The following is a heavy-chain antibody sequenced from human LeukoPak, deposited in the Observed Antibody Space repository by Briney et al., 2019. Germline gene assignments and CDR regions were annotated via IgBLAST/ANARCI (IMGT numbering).Heavy chain of an antibody. CDR1: GGSFSIYA. D-gene: IGHD1-7*01. CDR3: AKLRSVNLEAFYI. Sequence: ASVKVSCKSSGGSFSIYAISWVRQGPGQGHEWMGGIIPIFGTANYAQKFQGRVTTTTDESTSTASMELSSLRSEDTAVYYCAKLRSVNLEAFYIWGQGTMVTASS. CDR2: IIPIFGTA. J-gene: IGHJ3*02. V-gene: IGHV1-69*05.